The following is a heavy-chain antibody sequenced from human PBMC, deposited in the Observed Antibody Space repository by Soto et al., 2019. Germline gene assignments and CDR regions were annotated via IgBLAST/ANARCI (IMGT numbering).Heavy chain of an antibody. CDR3: ARDQPVWLPETPYNWFDP. Sequence: EVQLVESGGGLVKPGGSLRLSCAASGFTFSSYSMNWVRQAPGKGLEWVSSISSSSSYIYYADSVKGRFTISRDNAKNSLYLHMNSLSAEDTAVYYCARDQPVWLPETPYNWFDPWGQGTLVTVSS. D-gene: IGHD5-12*01. CDR2: ISSSSSYI. V-gene: IGHV3-21*01. CDR1: GFTFSSYS. J-gene: IGHJ5*02.